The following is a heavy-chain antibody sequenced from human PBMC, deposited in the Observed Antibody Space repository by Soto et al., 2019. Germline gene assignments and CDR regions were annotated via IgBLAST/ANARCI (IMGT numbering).Heavy chain of an antibody. Sequence: LQLQASGPGLVKPSATLSLTCTVSGVSISSSNHYWGWIRQPPGKGLEWIGSIDYCENTYYNPSLKRRVNITVDTSKNLFALRLTPVTAADAGVYYCARYTGGTMGDYWGQGSLVTGS. J-gene: IGHJ4*02. D-gene: IGHD3-10*01. CDR3: ARYTGGTMGDY. CDR1: GVSISSSNHY. CDR2: IDYCENT. V-gene: IGHV4-39*01.